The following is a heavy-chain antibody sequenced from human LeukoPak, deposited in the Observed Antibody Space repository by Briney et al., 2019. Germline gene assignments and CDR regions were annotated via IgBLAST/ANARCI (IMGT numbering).Heavy chain of an antibody. D-gene: IGHD3-22*01. CDR3: ARTLRLVRPRGYDSSGPATFDI. CDR1: GGSFSGYY. Sequence: SETLSLTCAVYGGSFSGYYWSWIRQPPGKGLEWIGEINHSGSTNYNPSLKSRVTISVDTSKNRFSLKLSSVTAADTAVYYCARTLRLVRPRGYDSSGPATFDIWGQGTMVTVSS. CDR2: INHSGST. J-gene: IGHJ3*02. V-gene: IGHV4-34*01.